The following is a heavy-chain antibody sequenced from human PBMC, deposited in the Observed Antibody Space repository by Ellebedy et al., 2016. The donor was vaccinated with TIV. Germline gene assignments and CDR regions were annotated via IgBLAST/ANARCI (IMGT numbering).Heavy chain of an antibody. J-gene: IGHJ4*02. CDR1: GFTFSSYG. V-gene: IGHV3-30*03. D-gene: IGHD3-10*01. Sequence: GESLKISCAASGFTFSSYGMHWVRQAPGKGLEWVAVISYDGSNKYYADSVKGRFTISRDNSKNTLHLQMNSLRAEDTAVYYCARPYYYGSGNDFDYWGQGTLVTVSS. CDR3: ARPYYYGSGNDFDY. CDR2: ISYDGSNK.